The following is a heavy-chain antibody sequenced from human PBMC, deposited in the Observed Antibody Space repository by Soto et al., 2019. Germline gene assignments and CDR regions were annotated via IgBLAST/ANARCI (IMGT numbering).Heavy chain of an antibody. J-gene: IGHJ6*02. Sequence: PGGSLRLSCAASGFTFSNAWMSWVRQAPGKGLEWVGRIKSKTDGGTTDYAAPVKGRFTISRDDSKNTLYLQMNSLKTEDTAVYYCTTDHITMVRGVTYYYYGMDVWGQGTTVTVSS. V-gene: IGHV3-15*01. D-gene: IGHD3-10*01. CDR3: TTDHITMVRGVTYYYYGMDV. CDR1: GFTFSNAW. CDR2: IKSKTDGGTT.